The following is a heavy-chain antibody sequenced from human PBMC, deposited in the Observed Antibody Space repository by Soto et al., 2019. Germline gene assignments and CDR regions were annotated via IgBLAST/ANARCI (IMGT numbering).Heavy chain of an antibody. CDR1: GYTFTGYY. CDR2: INPNRGGT. Sequence: SVKVACKASGYTFTGYYMHWVRQAPGEGPERTGWINPNRGGTNYAQKFQGCVSMTRDTSISTAYMELSRLRSDDTAVYYCARGTNYEFWRGYYDAFDIWGQGTRVTVSS. D-gene: IGHD3-3*01. CDR3: ARGTNYEFWRGYYDAFDI. J-gene: IGHJ3*02. V-gene: IGHV1-2*04.